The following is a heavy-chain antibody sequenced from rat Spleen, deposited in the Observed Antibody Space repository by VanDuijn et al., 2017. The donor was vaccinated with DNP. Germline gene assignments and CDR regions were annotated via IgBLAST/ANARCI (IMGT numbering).Heavy chain of an antibody. V-gene: IGHV5-22*01. CDR1: GFTFSDYY. Sequence: EVKLVESGGGLVQPGRSLKLSCAGSGFTFSDYYMAWVRQAPTKGLEWVAYISYDGGSTYYGDSVKGRFTISRDNAKSTLYLQMNSLRSEDMATYYCARRGNNYAMDAWGQGTSVTVSS. CDR3: ARRGNNYAMDA. J-gene: IGHJ4*01. D-gene: IGHD1-10*01. CDR2: ISYDGGST.